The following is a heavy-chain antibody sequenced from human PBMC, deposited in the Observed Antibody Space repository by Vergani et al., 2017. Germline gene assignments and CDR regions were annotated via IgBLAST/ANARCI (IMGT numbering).Heavy chain of an antibody. CDR3: ARIHVTCADFWRVPNYYYYYGMDV. Sequence: QVTLKGSGPVLVKPTETLTLTCTVSGFSLSNARMGVSWIRQPPGKALEWIAHIFSHDEKSYSTSLKSRLTISKESSKSQVVLTMTNMDPVDTATYYCARIHVTCADFWRVPNYYYYYGMDVWGQATTVTVSS. CDR1: GFSLSNARMG. D-gene: IGHD3-3*01. J-gene: IGHJ6*02. CDR2: IFSHDEK. V-gene: IGHV2-26*01.